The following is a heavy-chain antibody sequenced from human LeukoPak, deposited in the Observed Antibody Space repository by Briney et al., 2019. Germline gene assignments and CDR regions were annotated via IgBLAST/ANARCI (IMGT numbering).Heavy chain of an antibody. CDR1: GYSISSGYY. Sequence: PSETLSLTCAVSGYSISSGYYWGWSRHPPGKGLGWMGSIYRSGSTYYTPSLKRRVTISVATSKNQFSLKLSSVTAADTAVYYCARHPYSNYLLDYWGQGTLVTVSS. CDR3: ARHPYSNYLLDY. J-gene: IGHJ4*02. V-gene: IGHV4-38-2*01. D-gene: IGHD4-11*01. CDR2: IYRSGST.